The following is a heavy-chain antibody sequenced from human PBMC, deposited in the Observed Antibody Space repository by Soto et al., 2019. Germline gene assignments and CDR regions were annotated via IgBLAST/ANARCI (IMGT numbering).Heavy chain of an antibody. V-gene: IGHV3-30*14. Sequence: PGGSLRLSCAASGFTFSSYAMHWVRQAPGKGLEWVAVISYDGSNKYYADSVKGRFTISRDNSKNTLYLQMNSLRAEDTAVYYCARRGYGSRWPNVYMDVWGKGTTV. CDR2: ISYDGSNK. CDR1: GFTFSSYA. D-gene: IGHD6-13*01. J-gene: IGHJ6*03. CDR3: ARRGYGSRWPNVYMDV.